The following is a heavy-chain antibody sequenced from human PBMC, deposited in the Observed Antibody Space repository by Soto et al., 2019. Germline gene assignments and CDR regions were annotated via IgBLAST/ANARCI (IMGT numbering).Heavy chain of an antibody. CDR1: GGTFSSYA. D-gene: IGHD2-2*02. Sequence: QVQLVQSGAEVKKPGSSVKVSCKASGGTFSSYAISWVRQAPGQGLEWMGGIIPIFGTADYAQKFQGRVTITANESTSTAYMELSRLRSEDTAMYYCATHEIGHCISASCYKGGYYYGMDVWGQGTTVTVSS. CDR3: ATHEIGHCISASCYKGGYYYGMDV. CDR2: IIPIFGTA. J-gene: IGHJ6*02. V-gene: IGHV1-69*12.